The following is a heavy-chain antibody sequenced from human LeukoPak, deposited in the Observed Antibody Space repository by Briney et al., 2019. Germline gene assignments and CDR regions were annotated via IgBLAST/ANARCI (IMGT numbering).Heavy chain of an antibody. CDR1: GYSFTSYW. CDR3: ARSGYSSSWYLDY. D-gene: IGHD6-13*01. V-gene: IGHV5-51*01. CDR2: IYPGDSDT. J-gene: IGHJ4*02. Sequence: GEPLKISWKGSGYSFTSYWIGWVRQMPGKGLEWMGIIYPGDSDTRYSPSFQGQVTISADKSISTAYLQWSSLKASDTAMYYCARSGYSSSWYLDYWGQGTLVTVSS.